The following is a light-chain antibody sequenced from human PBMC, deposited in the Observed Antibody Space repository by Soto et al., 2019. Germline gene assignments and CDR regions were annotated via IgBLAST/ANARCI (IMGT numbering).Light chain of an antibody. CDR2: SNT. J-gene: IGLJ2*01. CDR3: AAWDDSLNGVV. CDR1: SSNIGSHT. Sequence: SVLTQPPSASGTPGQTIAIPCSGGSSNIGSHTVNWYQQLPGTAPRLLIYSNTQRPSGVPDRFSGSKSGTSASLAISGLQSEYEGDYYCAAWDDSLNGVVFGGGTKVTVL. V-gene: IGLV1-44*01.